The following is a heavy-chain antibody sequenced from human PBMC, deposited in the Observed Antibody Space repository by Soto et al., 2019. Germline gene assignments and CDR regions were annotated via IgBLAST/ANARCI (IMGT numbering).Heavy chain of an antibody. D-gene: IGHD2-2*01. CDR3: AKENFTYCSSTSCELGYYYYGMDV. Sequence: PGGSLRLSCAASGFTFSSYAMSWVRQAPGKGLEWVSAISGSGGSTYYADSVKGRFTISRDNSKNTLYLQMNSLRAEDTAVYYCAKENFTYCSSTSCELGYYYYGMDVWGQGTTVTVSS. J-gene: IGHJ6*02. CDR1: GFTFSSYA. V-gene: IGHV3-23*01. CDR2: ISGSGGST.